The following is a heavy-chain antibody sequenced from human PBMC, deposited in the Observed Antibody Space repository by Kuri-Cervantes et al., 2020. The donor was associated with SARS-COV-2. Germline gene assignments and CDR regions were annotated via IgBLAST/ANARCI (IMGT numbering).Heavy chain of an antibody. CDR2: VNHSGST. Sequence: GSLRLSCAVYGASFSAYYWGWIRQPPGKGLEWIGEVNHSGSTNYNPSLQSRVSISVDTSKHQLSLKLISVTAADTAVYYCAGSPGGVFDCWGQGTMVTVSS. CDR1: GASFSAYY. V-gene: IGHV4-34*01. D-gene: IGHD3-16*01. CDR3: AGSPGGVFDC. J-gene: IGHJ4*02.